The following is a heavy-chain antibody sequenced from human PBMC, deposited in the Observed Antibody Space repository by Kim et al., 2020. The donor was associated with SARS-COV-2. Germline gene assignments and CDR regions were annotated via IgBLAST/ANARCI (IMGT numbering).Heavy chain of an antibody. D-gene: IGHD2-15*01. CDR3: GRDPRGSWRYFVL. Sequence: SETLSLTCTVSGGSVSSYYWGWIREPPGKGLEWIGYYRGTTNYNPSLKSRVTISIDTSKKLVSLKVTSVTAADTAVYYCGRDPRGSWRYFVLWGRGTLVT. V-gene: IGHV4-59*02. CDR2: YYRGTT. CDR1: GGSVSSYY. J-gene: IGHJ2*01.